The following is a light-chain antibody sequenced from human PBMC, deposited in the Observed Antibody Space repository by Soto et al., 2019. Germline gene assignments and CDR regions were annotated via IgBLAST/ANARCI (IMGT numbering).Light chain of an antibody. V-gene: IGKV1-5*03. CDR3: QQYRDLPQT. Sequence: DIQMTQSPSTLSASVGDRVTITCRASQSISSWLAWYQQKPGKAPKLLIYKASSLESGVPSRFSGSGSGTEFTLTISSLQPDDFALYYCQQYRDLPQTFGQGTQVEIK. CDR2: KAS. CDR1: QSISSW. J-gene: IGKJ1*01.